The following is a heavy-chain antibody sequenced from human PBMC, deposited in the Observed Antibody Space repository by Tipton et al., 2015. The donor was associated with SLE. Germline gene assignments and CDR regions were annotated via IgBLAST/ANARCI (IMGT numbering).Heavy chain of an antibody. CDR2: INHSGST. V-gene: IGHV4-34*01. CDR1: GGSFSGYY. CDR3: ARAGGSGKSSDAFDI. Sequence: TLSLTCAVYGGSFSGYYWSWIRQPPGKGLEWIGEINHSGSTNYNPSLKSRVTISVDTSKNQFSLKLSSVTAADTAVYYCARAGGSGKSSDAFDIWGQGTIVTVSS. J-gene: IGHJ3*02.